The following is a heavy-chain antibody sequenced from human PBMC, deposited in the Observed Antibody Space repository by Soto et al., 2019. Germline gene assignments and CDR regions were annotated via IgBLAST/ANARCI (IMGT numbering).Heavy chain of an antibody. J-gene: IGHJ4*02. CDR2: ISAYNGNT. Sequence: QVQLVQSGAEVKKPGASVKVSCKASGYTFTVYGVSWVRQAPGQGLQWMGWISAYNGNTHYAQKLQGRVTVTTDTPTRTAYMELRSLRSDDTAVYYCARESSMRGLDYWGQGTLVTVSS. CDR3: ARESSMRGLDY. CDR1: GYTFTVYG. D-gene: IGHD3-16*01. V-gene: IGHV1-18*01.